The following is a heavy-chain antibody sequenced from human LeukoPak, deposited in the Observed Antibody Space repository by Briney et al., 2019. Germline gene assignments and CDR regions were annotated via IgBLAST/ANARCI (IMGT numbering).Heavy chain of an antibody. D-gene: IGHD3-3*01. Sequence: HAGGSLRLSCAASGFTFSSYGMHWVRQAPGKGLEWVAFIRYDGSNKYYADSVKGRFTISRDNSKNTLYLQMNSLRAEDTAVYYCAKDDSPLGTYYDFWSGYFTDYWGQGTLVTVSS. CDR2: IRYDGSNK. V-gene: IGHV3-30*02. CDR3: AKDDSPLGTYYDFWSGYFTDY. CDR1: GFTFSSYG. J-gene: IGHJ4*02.